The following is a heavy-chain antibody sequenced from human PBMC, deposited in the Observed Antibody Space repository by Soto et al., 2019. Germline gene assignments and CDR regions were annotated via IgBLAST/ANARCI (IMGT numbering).Heavy chain of an antibody. Sequence: EVPLLESGGGLVQPGGSLRLSXAASGXTFSTYAMIWVRQAPGKGLEWVSVITGSGGSTYYADSVKGRFTISRDTSKNTLFLQMNSLRAEDTAVYYCAKDRYGDYGGIDYWGQGTMVTVSS. J-gene: IGHJ4*02. CDR2: ITGSGGST. D-gene: IGHD4-17*01. CDR3: AKDRYGDYGGIDY. CDR1: GXTFSTYA. V-gene: IGHV3-23*01.